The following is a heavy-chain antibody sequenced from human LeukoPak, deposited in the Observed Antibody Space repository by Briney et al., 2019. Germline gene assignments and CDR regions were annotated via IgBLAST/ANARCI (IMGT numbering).Heavy chain of an antibody. CDR2: IIPIFGTA. CDR1: GGTFSSYA. D-gene: IGHD4-23*01. Sequence: SVKVSCKASGGTFSSYAISWVRQAPGQGLEWMGGIIPIFGTANYAQKFQGRVTITTDESTSTAHMELSSLRSEDTAVYYCARGGTLVVTPHYYYYYYMDVWGKGTTVTVSS. CDR3: ARGGTLVVTPHYYYYYYMDV. V-gene: IGHV1-69*05. J-gene: IGHJ6*03.